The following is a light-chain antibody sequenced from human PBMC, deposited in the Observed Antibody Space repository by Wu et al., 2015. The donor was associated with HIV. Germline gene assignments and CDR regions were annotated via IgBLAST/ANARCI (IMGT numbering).Light chain of an antibody. CDR2: DAS. CDR3: QQHYNWPLT. J-gene: IGKJ5*01. CDR1: RSVSSA. V-gene: IGKV3-11*01. Sequence: EIVLTQSPAALSISPGERATLSCRASRSVSSAVAWYQQKTGQAPRLLVYDASNRAAGIPDRFSGGGFVTDFTLTISSLEPEDSAVYYCQQHYNWPLTFGQGTRLEIK.